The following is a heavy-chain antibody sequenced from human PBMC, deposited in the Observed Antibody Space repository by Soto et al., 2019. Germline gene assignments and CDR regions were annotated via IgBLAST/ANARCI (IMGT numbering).Heavy chain of an antibody. D-gene: IGHD2-15*01. CDR2: VHPSGGNT. Sequence: ASVKVSCKASGYSFTAYFMHWVRQAPGQGLEWMGIVHPSGGNTNYAQKFQGRVTMTWDTSTTTVYMELSSLRSDDTAVYYCAIAPYRSSSFFFDYWGQGTPVTVSS. CDR3: AIAPYRSSSFFFDY. J-gene: IGHJ4*02. V-gene: IGHV1-46*01. CDR1: GYSFTAYF.